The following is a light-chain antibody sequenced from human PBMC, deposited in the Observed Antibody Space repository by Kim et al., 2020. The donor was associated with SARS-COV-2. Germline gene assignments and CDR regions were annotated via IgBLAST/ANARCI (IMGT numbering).Light chain of an antibody. CDR3: SSYAGSNNLV. J-gene: IGLJ2*01. Sequence: GRSVTIPCTGTSSDVCGYNFVSWYQQHPGKAPKLMIYEVSKRPSGVPDRFSGSKSGNTASLTVSGLQAEDEADYYCSSYAGSNNLVFGGGTQLTVL. CDR1: SSDVCGYNF. CDR2: EVS. V-gene: IGLV2-8*01.